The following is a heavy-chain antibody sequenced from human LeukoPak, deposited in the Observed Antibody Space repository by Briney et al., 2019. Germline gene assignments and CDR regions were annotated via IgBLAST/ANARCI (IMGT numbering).Heavy chain of an antibody. J-gene: IGHJ4*02. CDR2: INSDGSST. D-gene: IGHD3-3*01. CDR3: AREGRGTISHDGY. CDR1: GFTFSSYA. V-gene: IGHV3-74*01. Sequence: PGGSLRLSCAASGFTFSSYAMSWVRQAPGKGLVWVSRINSDGSSTSYADSVKGRFTISRDNAKNTLYLQMNSLRAEDTAVYYCAREGRGTISHDGYWGQGTLVTVSS.